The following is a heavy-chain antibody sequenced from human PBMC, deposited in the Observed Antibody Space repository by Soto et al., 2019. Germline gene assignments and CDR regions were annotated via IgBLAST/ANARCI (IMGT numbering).Heavy chain of an antibody. J-gene: IGHJ1*01. CDR1: GYKFTSYG. CDR3: ARAGHYDDTGVLEGVDLQY. D-gene: IGHD3-22*01. Sequence: QIQLVQSGPEVKKPGASVKVSCKSSGYKFTSYGLSWVRQAPGQGLQWMGWISAYNGNTNYAQKFQGRVTMITDTSTNTAYKALRSLRSDETAVDYGARAGHYDDTGVLEGVDLQYWGDGSLVAVAS. CDR2: ISAYNGNT. V-gene: IGHV1-18*04.